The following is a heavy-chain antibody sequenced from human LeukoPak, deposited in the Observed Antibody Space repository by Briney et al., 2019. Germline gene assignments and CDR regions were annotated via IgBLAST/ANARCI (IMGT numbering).Heavy chain of an antibody. CDR3: ARGAIVVVPAAQHPFDY. Sequence: SVKVSCKASGGTFSSYAISWVRQAPGQGLEWMGGIIPIFGTANYAQKFQGRVTITADKSTSTAYMELSSLRSEDTAVYYCARGAIVVVPAAQHPFDYWGQGTLVTVSS. CDR1: GGTFSSYA. D-gene: IGHD2-2*01. V-gene: IGHV1-69*06. CDR2: IIPIFGTA. J-gene: IGHJ4*02.